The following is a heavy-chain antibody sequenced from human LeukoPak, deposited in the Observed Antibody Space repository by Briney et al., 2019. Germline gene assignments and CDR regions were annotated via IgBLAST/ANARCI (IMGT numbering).Heavy chain of an antibody. CDR1: AASFSSHY. CDR2: ISYIGSA. CDR3: ARDLVTVTKGFDI. Sequence: SETLSLTCAVSAASFSSHYWTWIRQSPGKGLEWIGYISYIGSANYNPSLKSRVTISIDTSRNQFSLKLRSVTAADTAVYYCARDLVTVTKGFDIWGQGTMVSVSS. V-gene: IGHV4-59*11. J-gene: IGHJ3*02. D-gene: IGHD4-17*01.